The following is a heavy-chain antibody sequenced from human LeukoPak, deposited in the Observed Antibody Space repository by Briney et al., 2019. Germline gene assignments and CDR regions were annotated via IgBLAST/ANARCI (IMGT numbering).Heavy chain of an antibody. CDR2: IYHSGST. V-gene: IGHV4-38-2*02. D-gene: IGHD3-9*01. J-gene: IGHJ6*03. CDR1: GYSISSGYY. Sequence: PSETLSLTCTVSGYSISSGYYWGWIRQPPGKGLEWIGSIYHSGSTYYNPSLKSRVTISVDTSKNQFSLKLSSVTAADTAVYYCARQGSFYDIRKGYYYMDVRGKGTTVTVSS. CDR3: ARQGSFYDIRKGYYYMDV.